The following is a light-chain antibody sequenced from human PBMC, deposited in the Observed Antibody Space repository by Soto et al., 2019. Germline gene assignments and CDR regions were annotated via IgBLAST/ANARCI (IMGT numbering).Light chain of an antibody. CDR1: QSVSSY. CDR2: DAS. CDR3: EQYGSSPRT. V-gene: IGKV3-20*01. J-gene: IGKJ1*01. Sequence: EIVLTQSPGTLSLSPGERATLSCRASQSVSSYLAWYQQKPGQAPRLLIYDASNRATGIPARFSGSGSGTDFTLTISRLEPEDSAVYYCEQYGSSPRTFGQGTKVDIK.